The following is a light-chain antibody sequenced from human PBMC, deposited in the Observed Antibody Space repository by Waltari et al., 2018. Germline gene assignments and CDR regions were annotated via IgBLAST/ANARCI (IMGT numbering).Light chain of an antibody. CDR2: GNS. J-gene: IGLJ2*01. CDR3: QSYDSSLSVV. Sequence: QSVLTQPPSVSGAPGQRVTISCTGSSSNIGAGYEVHWYQQLPGTVPKLLIYGNSNRPSGVPDRVSGSKSGTSASLAITGLQAEDEADYYCQSYDSSLSVVFGGGTKLTVL. CDR1: SSNIGAGYE. V-gene: IGLV1-40*01.